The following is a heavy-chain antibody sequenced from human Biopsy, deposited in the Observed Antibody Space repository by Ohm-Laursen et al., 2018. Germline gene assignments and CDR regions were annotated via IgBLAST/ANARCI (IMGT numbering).Heavy chain of an antibody. CDR2: ISYTGYT. CDR3: ARGSNDFGGLYFPR. V-gene: IGHV4-59*11. D-gene: IGHD4-23*01. Sequence: SETLSLTCTVSGGSFTVHYWSWIRQPPGKGLEWLGHISYTGYTSYNASLKSRVTISVDTSRNHFSLRLSSLTAADTAVYYCARGSNDFGGLYFPRWGQGTLLTVSS. J-gene: IGHJ4*02. CDR1: GGSFTVHY.